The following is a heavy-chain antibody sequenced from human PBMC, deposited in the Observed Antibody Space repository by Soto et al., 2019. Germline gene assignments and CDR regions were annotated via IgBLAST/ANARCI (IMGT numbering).Heavy chain of an antibody. V-gene: IGHV2-26*01. CDR3: ARRIAVAGTSSFDP. D-gene: IGHD6-19*01. CDR2: IFSNDEK. Sequence: QVTLKESGPVLVKPTETLTLTCTVSGFSLSNARMGVSWIRQPPGTALEWLAHIFSNDEKSYSTSLKSRLTISKDTSKSQVVLTMTNMDPVDTATYYCARRIAVAGTSSFDPWGQGTLVTVSS. J-gene: IGHJ5*02. CDR1: GFSLSNARMG.